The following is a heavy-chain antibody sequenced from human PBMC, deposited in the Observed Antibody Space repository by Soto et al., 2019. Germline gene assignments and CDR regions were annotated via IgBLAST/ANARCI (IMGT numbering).Heavy chain of an antibody. CDR1: GGIFSSYA. V-gene: IGHV1-69*01. J-gene: IGHJ4*02. CDR3: ARERGSEELLGHFDL. Sequence: QEQLVQSGAEVKKPGSSVMVSCKASGGIFSSYALSWVRQAPGQGLEWMGGIIPIFGTSNYAQKFQGRVTITADESTSTAYMELSSLTSEDTAVYYCARERGSEELLGHFDLWGQGTLVTVSS. D-gene: IGHD1-26*01. CDR2: IIPIFGTS.